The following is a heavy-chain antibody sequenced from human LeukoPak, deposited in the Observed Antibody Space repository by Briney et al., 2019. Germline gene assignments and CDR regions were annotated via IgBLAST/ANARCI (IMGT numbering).Heavy chain of an antibody. V-gene: IGHV3-21*01. Sequence: GGSLRLSCAASGFTFSTYSMNWVRQAPGKGLEWVSSISSSSSYIYYADSVKGRFTISRDNAKNSLSLHMNSLRAEDTAVYYCAREGMRRRALDIWGQGTMVTVSS. CDR2: ISSSSSYI. CDR1: GFTFSTYS. CDR3: AREGMRRRALDI. J-gene: IGHJ3*02.